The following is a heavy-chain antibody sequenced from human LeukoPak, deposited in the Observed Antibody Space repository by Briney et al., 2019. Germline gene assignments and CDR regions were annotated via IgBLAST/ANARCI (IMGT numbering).Heavy chain of an antibody. D-gene: IGHD3-16*02. CDR2: ISGSGGST. CDR1: GFTFSSYA. V-gene: IGHV3-23*01. Sequence: GGSLRLSCAASGFTFSSYAMSWVRQAPGKGLEWVSAISGSGGSTYYADSVKGRFTISRDNSKNTLYLQMNCLRAEDTAVYYCAKSAQRYGTFGGVIDKFDYWGQGTLVTVSS. J-gene: IGHJ4*02. CDR3: AKSAQRYGTFGGVIDKFDY.